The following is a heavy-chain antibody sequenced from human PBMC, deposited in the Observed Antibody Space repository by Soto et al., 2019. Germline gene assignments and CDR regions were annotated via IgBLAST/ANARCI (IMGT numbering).Heavy chain of an antibody. CDR2: IIPISGTT. CDR1: GGTFSTHA. V-gene: IGHV1-69*13. CDR3: ARGYCSGGNCYSGMDV. Sequence: SVKVSCKASGGTFSTHAIIWVRQAPGHGLEWMGGIIPISGTTYYAQKFQGRVTITADEPTSTAFMELSSLKSDDTAVFYCARGYCSGGNCYSGMDVWGQGTMVTVSS. D-gene: IGHD2-15*01. J-gene: IGHJ6*02.